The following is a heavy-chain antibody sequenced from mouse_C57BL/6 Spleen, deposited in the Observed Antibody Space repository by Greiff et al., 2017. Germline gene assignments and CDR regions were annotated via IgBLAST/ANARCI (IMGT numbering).Heavy chain of an antibody. V-gene: IGHV1-82*01. D-gene: IGHD2-5*01. CDR2: IYPGDGDT. CDR1: GYAFSSSW. J-gene: IGHJ2*01. CDR3: AREGDSNPYYFDY. Sequence: QVQLKQSGPELVKPGASVKISCKASGYAFSSSWMNWVKQRPGKGLEWIGRIYPGDGDTNYNGKFKGKATLTADKSSSTAYMQLSSLTSEDSAVYFCAREGDSNPYYFDYWGQGTTLTVSS.